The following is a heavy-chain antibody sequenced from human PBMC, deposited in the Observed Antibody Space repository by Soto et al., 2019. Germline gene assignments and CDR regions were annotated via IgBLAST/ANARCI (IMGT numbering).Heavy chain of an antibody. CDR3: AHIMITWGGVSALDDFDM. Sequence: SGPTLVNPTQTLTLTCSFSGFSLSTSRVGVAWIRQPPGKALEWLAIIYWDDDRRYSPSLKTRLAITKDTSKNQVVLTMTNLDPGDTATYYCAHIMITWGGVSALDDFDMWGQGKMVTVSS. J-gene: IGHJ3*02. D-gene: IGHD3-16*01. V-gene: IGHV2-5*02. CDR1: GFSLSTSRVG. CDR2: IYWDDDR.